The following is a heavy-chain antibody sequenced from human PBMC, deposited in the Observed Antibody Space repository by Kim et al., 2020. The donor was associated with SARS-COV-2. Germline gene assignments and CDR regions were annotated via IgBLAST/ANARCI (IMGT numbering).Heavy chain of an antibody. CDR1: GFTFSSYS. Sequence: GGSLRLSCAASGFTFSSYSMNWVRQAPGKGLEWVSSISSSSSYIYYADSVKGRFTISRDNAKNSLYLQMNSLRAEDTAVYYCARESYWGKTPPGAFDIWGQGTMVTVSS. D-gene: IGHD7-27*01. V-gene: IGHV3-21*01. CDR2: ISSSSSYI. J-gene: IGHJ3*02. CDR3: ARESYWGKTPPGAFDI.